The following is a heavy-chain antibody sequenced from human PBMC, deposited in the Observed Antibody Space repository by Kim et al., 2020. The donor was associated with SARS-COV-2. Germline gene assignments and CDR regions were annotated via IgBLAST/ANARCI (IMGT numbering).Heavy chain of an antibody. V-gene: IGHV3-23*01. J-gene: IGHJ5*02. D-gene: IGHD2-15*01. CDR3: AKDLSWYYQLLLENWFDP. CDR2: ISGSGGST. Sequence: GGSLRLSCAASGFTFSSYAMSWVRQAPGKGLEWVSAISGSGGSTYYADSVKGRFTISRDNSKNTLYLQMNSLRAEDTAVYYCAKDLSWYYQLLLENWFDPWGQGTLVTVSS. CDR1: GFTFSSYA.